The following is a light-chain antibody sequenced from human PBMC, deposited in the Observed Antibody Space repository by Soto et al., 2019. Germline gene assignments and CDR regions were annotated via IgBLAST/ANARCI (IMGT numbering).Light chain of an antibody. CDR3: NSYTSSNTYV. V-gene: IGLV2-14*01. Sequence: QSVLTQPASVSGSPGQAITISCRGSSSDVGAHTFVSWYQHHPGKAPKLMIYEPSNRPSGVSNCFSGSKSGNTASLTSSGLQAEEEADYYCNSYTSSNTYVFGSGTKVTVL. CDR2: EPS. J-gene: IGLJ1*01. CDR1: SSDVGAHTF.